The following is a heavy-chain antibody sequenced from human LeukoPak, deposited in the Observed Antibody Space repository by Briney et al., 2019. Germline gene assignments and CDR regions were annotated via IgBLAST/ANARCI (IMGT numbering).Heavy chain of an antibody. CDR1: GFTFSTYV. Sequence: GGSLRLSCSVSGFTFSTYVVHWVRQAPGKGLEYVSAISSNGDNTYYADSVKGRFTISRDNSKNTLYLQMSSLRADDTAVYYCVRGTGYWGQGTLVTVSS. CDR2: ISSNGDNT. V-gene: IGHV3-64D*06. J-gene: IGHJ4*02. CDR3: VRGTGY.